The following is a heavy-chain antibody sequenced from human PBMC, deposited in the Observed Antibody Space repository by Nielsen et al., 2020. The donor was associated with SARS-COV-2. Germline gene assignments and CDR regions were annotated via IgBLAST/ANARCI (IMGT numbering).Heavy chain of an antibody. V-gene: IGHV4-34*01. CDR1: GGSFSSDY. D-gene: IGHD4-23*01. Sequence: SETLSLTCAVHGGSFSSDYWSWIRQPPGKGLAWIGEVTHIGKINYNTSLKSRVTISVDTSKDQISLMLSSVTAADTAVYYCAKDYGGGVEIWGQGTMVTVSS. CDR2: VTHIGKI. J-gene: IGHJ3*02. CDR3: AKDYGGGVEI.